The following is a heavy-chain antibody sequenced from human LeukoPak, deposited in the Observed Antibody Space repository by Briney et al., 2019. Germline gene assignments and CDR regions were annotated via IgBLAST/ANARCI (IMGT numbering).Heavy chain of an antibody. V-gene: IGHV3-23*01. D-gene: IGHD3-22*01. CDR1: GFTFSSYA. J-gene: IGHJ4*02. CDR2: ISGSGGST. Sequence: PGGSLRLSCAASGFTFSSYAMNWVRQAPGKGLEWVSTISGSGGSTYYADSVKGRFTISRDNSKNTLYLQMNSLRAEDTAVYYCAKAIDSRGYWYERGADYWGQGTLVTVSS. CDR3: AKAIDSRGYWYERGADY.